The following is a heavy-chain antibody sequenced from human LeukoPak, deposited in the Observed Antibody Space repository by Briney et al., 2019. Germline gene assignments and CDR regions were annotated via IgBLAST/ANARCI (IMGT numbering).Heavy chain of an antibody. CDR1: GFTFSSYA. CDR3: ARDRSQHYSTGY. V-gene: IGHV3-23*01. D-gene: IGHD3-10*01. Sequence: GSLRLSCAASGFTFSSYAMSWVRQAPGKGLEWVSAISGSGGSTYYADSVKGRFTISRDNSKNTLYLQMNSLRAEDTAVYYCARDRSQHYSTGYWGQGTPVTVSS. CDR2: ISGSGGST. J-gene: IGHJ4*02.